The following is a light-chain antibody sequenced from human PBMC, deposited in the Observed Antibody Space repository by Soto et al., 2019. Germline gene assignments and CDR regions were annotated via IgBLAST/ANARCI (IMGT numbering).Light chain of an antibody. CDR3: SSYTRNSTVA. Sequence: QSALTQPASVSGSLGESITISCSGTSNDVGRYNYVSWYQQHPGKVPKLLIYEVSNRPSGVSNRLSGSKSGNTASLTISGLQAEDEADYFCSSYTRNSTVAFGGGTKLTVL. CDR2: EVS. J-gene: IGLJ2*01. CDR1: SNDVGRYNY. V-gene: IGLV2-14*01.